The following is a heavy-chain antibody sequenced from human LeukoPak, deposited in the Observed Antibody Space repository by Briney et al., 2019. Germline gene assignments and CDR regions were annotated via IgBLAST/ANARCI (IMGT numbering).Heavy chain of an antibody. V-gene: IGHV3-13*01. J-gene: IGHJ6*02. CDR2: IGTRGDT. CDR3: VRAPPYSSASWGYYGMDV. D-gene: IGHD6-19*01. CDR1: GLTLSRYD. Sequence: GGSLRLSCAASGLTLSRYDMHWVRQATGEGLEWVSAIGTRGDTYYAGSVKGRFTMSRGNAKNSLYLQMNSPSAGDTAVYYCVRAPPYSSASWGYYGMDVWGQGTTVTVSS.